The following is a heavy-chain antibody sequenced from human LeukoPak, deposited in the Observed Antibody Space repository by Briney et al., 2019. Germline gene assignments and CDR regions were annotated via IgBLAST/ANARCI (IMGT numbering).Heavy chain of an antibody. D-gene: IGHD4-11*01. Sequence: ASVKVSCKVSGYTLTELSMHWVRQAPGKGLEWMGGFDTERGETIYAQKFQDRVTMTEDTSRDTDYMELSSLRSEDTAVYYCATDITVTTLGSVDYWGQGTLVAVSS. J-gene: IGHJ4*02. CDR2: FDTERGET. CDR1: GYTLTELS. CDR3: ATDITVTTLGSVDY. V-gene: IGHV1-24*01.